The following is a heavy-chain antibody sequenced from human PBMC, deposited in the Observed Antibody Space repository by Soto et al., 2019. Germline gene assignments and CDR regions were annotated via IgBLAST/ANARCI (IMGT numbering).Heavy chain of an antibody. Sequence: LSLSCTVSGGSIIRSSYYWGWIRQPPGKGLEWIGSIYYSGSTYYNPSLKSRVTISVDTSKNQFSLKLSSVTAADTAVYYCARHHKPPGEYWGQGTLVNVSS. V-gene: IGHV4-39*01. J-gene: IGHJ4*02. D-gene: IGHD7-27*01. CDR2: IYYSGST. CDR1: GGSIIRSSYY. CDR3: ARHHKPPGEY.